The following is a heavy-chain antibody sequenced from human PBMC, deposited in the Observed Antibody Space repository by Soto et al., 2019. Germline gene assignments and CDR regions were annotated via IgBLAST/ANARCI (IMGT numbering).Heavy chain of an antibody. CDR1: GFSFSTYA. Sequence: LRLSCAASGFSFSTYAMNWVRQSPGKGHEWVSTISASGTGTYHADSVKGRFTISRDNSKNTLYLQMNSLRADDAAVYYCAKSKITAHHYYGMDVWGQGTTLTVSS. CDR3: AKSKITAHHYYGMDV. J-gene: IGHJ6*02. V-gene: IGHV3-23*01. D-gene: IGHD5-18*01. CDR2: ISASGTGT.